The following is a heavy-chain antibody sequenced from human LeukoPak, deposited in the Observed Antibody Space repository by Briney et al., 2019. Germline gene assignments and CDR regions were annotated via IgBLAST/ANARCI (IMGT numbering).Heavy chain of an antibody. CDR2: ISYDGSNK. D-gene: IGHD3-22*01. CDR3: ARDGYYDSRGPFDY. J-gene: IGHJ4*02. Sequence: GGSLRLSCAASGFTFSSYAMHWVRQAPGKGLEWVAVISYDGSNKYYADSVKGRFTISRDNSKNTLYLQMNSLRAEDTAAYYCARDGYYDSRGPFDYWGQGTLVTVSS. V-gene: IGHV3-30*01. CDR1: GFTFSSYA.